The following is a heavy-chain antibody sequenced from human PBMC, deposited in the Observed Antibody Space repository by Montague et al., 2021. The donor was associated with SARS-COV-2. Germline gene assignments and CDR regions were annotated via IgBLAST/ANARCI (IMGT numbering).Heavy chain of an antibody. CDR2: IYYSGNTYT. CDR3: AREYFDSSGLVWIDP. J-gene: IGHJ5*02. Sequence: ETLSLVCTVSGDSVSSGAYYWSWIRQPPGKGLEWIAYIYYSGNTYTKYNPSLESRVSISVDTSKNQFSLKLTSGSAADTAVYYCAREYFDSSGLVWIDPWGQGTLVIVSS. V-gene: IGHV4-61*08. D-gene: IGHD3-22*01. CDR1: GDSVSSGAYY.